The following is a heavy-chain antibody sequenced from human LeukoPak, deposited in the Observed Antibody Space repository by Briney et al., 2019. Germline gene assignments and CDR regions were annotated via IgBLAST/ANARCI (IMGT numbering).Heavy chain of an antibody. CDR1: GFTFSSYE. D-gene: IGHD3-22*01. J-gene: IGHJ1*01. Sequence: GGSLRLSCAASGFTFSSYEMNWVRQAPGKGLEWVSYISSSGSTIYYADSVKGRFTISRDNAKNSVYLQMNSLRAEDTAVYYCARGHDSSSWYFQHWGQGTLVTVSS. V-gene: IGHV3-48*03. CDR2: ISSSGSTI. CDR3: ARGHDSSSWYFQH.